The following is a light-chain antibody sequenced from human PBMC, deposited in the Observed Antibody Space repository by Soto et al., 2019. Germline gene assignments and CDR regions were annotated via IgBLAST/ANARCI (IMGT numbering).Light chain of an antibody. Sequence: EIVMTQSPVALSVSPGERAALSCRASQSVGRNFAWYQQRPGQAPRVLIYGTSTRATGVPARFSGSGSGTDVTLPISSLQSEDFAVYYCQQYNNWPYTFGQGTRLEIK. CDR3: QQYNNWPYT. CDR2: GTS. J-gene: IGKJ2*01. CDR1: QSVGRN. V-gene: IGKV3-15*01.